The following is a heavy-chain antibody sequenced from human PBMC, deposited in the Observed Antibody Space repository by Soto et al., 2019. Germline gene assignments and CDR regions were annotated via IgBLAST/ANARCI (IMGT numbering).Heavy chain of an antibody. V-gene: IGHV3-73*01. J-gene: IGHJ3*02. CDR1: GCTFSGSA. CDR2: IRSKANSYAT. D-gene: IGHD2-8*02. Sequence: GGSLRLCWAASGCTFSGSAMHWVRQASGKGLEWVGRIRSKANSYATAYAASVKGRFTISRDDSKNTAYLQMNSLKTEDTAVYYCTRHKVWWAEDAFDIWGQGTMVTVSS. CDR3: TRHKVWWAEDAFDI.